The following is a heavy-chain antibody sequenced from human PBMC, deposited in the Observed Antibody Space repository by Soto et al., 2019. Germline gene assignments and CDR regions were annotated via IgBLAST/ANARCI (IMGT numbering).Heavy chain of an antibody. CDR2: ISPIGTT. CDR1: SGSLSGYY. V-gene: IGHV4-34*01. J-gene: IGHJ4*02. D-gene: IGHD6-6*01. CDR3: ARAPKVSGSAQTRPDF. Sequence: QVQLHQWGAGLLKPSETLSLACSLYSGSLSGYYWSWIRQPPGKGLEWIGEISPIGTTNYSPSLKSRVSIPVDTSKNQFSLNLTSLTAADTAVYYCARAPKVSGSAQTRPDFWGQGSLVTVSS.